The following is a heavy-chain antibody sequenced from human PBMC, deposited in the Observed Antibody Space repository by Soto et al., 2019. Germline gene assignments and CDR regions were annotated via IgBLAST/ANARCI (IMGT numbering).Heavy chain of an antibody. D-gene: IGHD4-17*01. J-gene: IGHJ4*02. CDR1: GYSFTSYW. V-gene: IGHV5-51*01. Sequence: GESLKISCKGSGYSFTSYWIGWVRQMPGKGLEWMGIIYPGDSDTRYSPSFQGQVTISADKSISTAYLQWSSLKASDTAMYYCARRVATQVYGDYRTYYFDYWGQGTLVTVSS. CDR3: ARRVATQVYGDYRTYYFDY. CDR2: IYPGDSDT.